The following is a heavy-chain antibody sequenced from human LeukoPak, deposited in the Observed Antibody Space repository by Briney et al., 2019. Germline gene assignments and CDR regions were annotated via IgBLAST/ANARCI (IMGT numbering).Heavy chain of an antibody. J-gene: IGHJ4*02. CDR3: ASHNWNYAAPFDY. CDR2: IYYSGST. D-gene: IGHD1-7*01. V-gene: IGHV4-31*03. CDR1: GGSISSGGYY. Sequence: SETLSLTCTVSGGSISSGGYYWSWIRQHPGKGLEWVGYIYYSGSTYYNPSLKSRVTISVDTSKNQFSLKLSSVTAADTAVYYCASHNWNYAAPFDYWGQGTLVTVSS.